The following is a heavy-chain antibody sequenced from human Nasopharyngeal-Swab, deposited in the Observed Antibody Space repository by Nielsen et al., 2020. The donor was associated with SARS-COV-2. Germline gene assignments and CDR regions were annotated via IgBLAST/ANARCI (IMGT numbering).Heavy chain of an antibody. CDR2: IKSKTDGGTT. V-gene: IGHV3-15*01. CDR1: GFTFSNAW. CDR3: TTKFSYYYYYGMDV. J-gene: IGHJ6*02. Sequence: SCAASGFTFSNAWMSWVRQAPGKGLEWVGRIKSKTDGGTTDYAAPVKGRFTISRDDSKNTLYLQMNSLKTEDTAVYYCTTKFSYYYYYGMDVWGQGTTVTVSS.